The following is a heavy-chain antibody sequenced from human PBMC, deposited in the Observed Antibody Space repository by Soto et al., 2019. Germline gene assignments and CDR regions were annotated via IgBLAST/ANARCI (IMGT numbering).Heavy chain of an antibody. CDR2: INHAGKN. J-gene: IGHJ3*02. CDR3: ARGGSSDWQVALDI. CDR1: SEYLGSYY. D-gene: IGHD6-19*01. V-gene: IGHV4-34*01. Sequence: QVQQHQWGAGLLKPSETLSLTCAVSSEYLGSYYWNWIRQSPGKGLEWIGEINHAGKNNYSPSLKSRVTMSIDMSKNLVSLKLTSVTAADTAVYYCARGGSSDWQVALDIWGQGIMVTVSS.